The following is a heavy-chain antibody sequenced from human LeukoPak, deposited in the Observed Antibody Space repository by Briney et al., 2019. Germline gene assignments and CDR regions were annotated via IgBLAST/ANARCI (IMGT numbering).Heavy chain of an antibody. J-gene: IGHJ4*02. D-gene: IGHD1-7*01. CDR1: GYTFTSYG. CDR3: ARAGELELRDGYFDY. CDR2: IIPIFGTA. Sequence: SVKVSCKASGYTFTSYGISWVRQAPGQGLEWMGGIIPIFGTANYAQKFQGRVTITADESTSTAYMELSSLRSEDTAVYYCARAGELELRDGYFDYWGQGTLVTVSS. V-gene: IGHV1-69*13.